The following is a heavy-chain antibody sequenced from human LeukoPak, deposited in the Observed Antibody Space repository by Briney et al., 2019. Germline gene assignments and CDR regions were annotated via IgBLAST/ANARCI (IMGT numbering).Heavy chain of an antibody. Sequence: SDTLSLTCTVSGDSISSYYWSWIRQPPGKGREWIGYLHYTGTTEYNPSLKSRVTISVDTSKSQFSLNLRSVTAADTAVYYCARDRLHHGNYFDYWGQGTLVTVSS. J-gene: IGHJ4*02. D-gene: IGHD2-21*01. CDR1: GDSISSYY. V-gene: IGHV4-59*01. CDR3: ARDRLHHGNYFDY. CDR2: LHYTGTT.